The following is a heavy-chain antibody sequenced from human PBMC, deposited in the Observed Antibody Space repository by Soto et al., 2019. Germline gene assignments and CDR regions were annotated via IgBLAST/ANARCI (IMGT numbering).Heavy chain of an antibody. D-gene: IGHD4-4*01. CDR3: ARFTVATPSVGMDV. CDR1: GFIVSNKY. J-gene: IGHJ6*02. V-gene: IGHV3-53*02. CDR2: IYSGGST. Sequence: EVQLVETGGGLIQPGGSLRLSCAASGFIVSNKYMSWVRQAPGKGLEWVSVIYSGGSTYYADSVKGRFTISRDNSKNTLYLQMNSLRAEDTAVYYCARFTVATPSVGMDVWGQGTTVTVSS.